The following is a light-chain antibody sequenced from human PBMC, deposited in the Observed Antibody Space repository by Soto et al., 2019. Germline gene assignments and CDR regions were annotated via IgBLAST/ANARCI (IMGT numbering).Light chain of an antibody. CDR1: QSVSRN. CDR2: GAS. Sequence: ERVLPQSPGTLSVSPGARSTLSGRASQSVSRNLAWYQQNPGQAPRLLIYGASSRATGISDRFSGSGSGTDFTLTISRLEPEDFAVYYCHQYGSSSWTFGQGAKVDIK. V-gene: IGKV3-20*01. CDR3: HQYGSSSWT. J-gene: IGKJ1*01.